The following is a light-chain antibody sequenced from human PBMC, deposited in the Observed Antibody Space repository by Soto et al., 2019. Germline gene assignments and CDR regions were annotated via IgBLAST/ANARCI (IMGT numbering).Light chain of an antibody. V-gene: IGLV2-14*03. CDR3: SSYSTGGSYV. J-gene: IGLJ1*01. CDR1: SSDVGGYNS. Sequence: QFVLAQPASVSGSPGQSIAISCTGTSSDVGGYNSASWYQQHPGKAPKLLIYDVSNRPSGVSNRFSGSKSGNTASLTISGLQAEDEADYYCSSYSTGGSYVFGTGTKVTVL. CDR2: DVS.